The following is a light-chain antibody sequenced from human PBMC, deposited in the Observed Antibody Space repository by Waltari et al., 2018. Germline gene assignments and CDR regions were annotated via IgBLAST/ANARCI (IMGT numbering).Light chain of an antibody. CDR3: CSYAGSYTLV. Sequence: QSALTQPRSVSGSPGQSVTISCTGTSSDVGRFNYVSWHQQHPGKAPKLMIYDVNKRPSGVPDRFAGDKSGNTAALTISGLQAEDEADYYCCSYAGSYTLVFGGGTKLTVL. CDR1: SSDVGRFNY. CDR2: DVN. J-gene: IGLJ3*02. V-gene: IGLV2-11*01.